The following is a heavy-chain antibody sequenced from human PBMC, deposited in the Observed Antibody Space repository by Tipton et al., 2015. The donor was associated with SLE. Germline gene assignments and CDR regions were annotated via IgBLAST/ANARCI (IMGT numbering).Heavy chain of an antibody. J-gene: IGHJ4*02. CDR3: GRARWSYVSSCYNVC. CDR1: GFTFSDYY. CDR2: ISSGGNTK. D-gene: IGHD3-10*01. V-gene: IGHV3-11*01. Sequence: SLRLSCAASGFTFSDYYMRWIRQAPGKGLEWASSISSGGNTKYYADSVKGRFTISRDNAKNSLYLQMNSLRADDTAVYYCGRARWSYVSSCYNVCRGQGTLVSVSS.